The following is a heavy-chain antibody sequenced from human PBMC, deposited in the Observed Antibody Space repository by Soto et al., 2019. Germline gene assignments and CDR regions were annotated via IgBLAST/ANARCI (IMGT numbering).Heavy chain of an antibody. V-gene: IGHV4-34*01. CDR3: ARVFTMIVVVPKGWFDP. CDR2: INHSGST. CDR1: CGSLSGYY. Sequence: PSETLSLTCAVYCGSLSGYYLSLIRQPPGKGLEWIGEINHSGSTNYNPSLKSRVTISVDTSKNQFSLKLSSVTAADTAVYYCARVFTMIVVVPKGWFDPWGKGTLVTVSS. D-gene: IGHD3-22*01. J-gene: IGHJ5*02.